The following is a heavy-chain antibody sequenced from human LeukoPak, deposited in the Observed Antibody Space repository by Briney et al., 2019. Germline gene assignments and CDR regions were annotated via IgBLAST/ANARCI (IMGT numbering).Heavy chain of an antibody. CDR3: TRECCDWDVNFDH. CDR1: GFTFSTFA. Sequence: GGSLRLSCAASGFTFSTFAMTWVRQAPGKGLEWVSAISGSGDSTYYADSVKGRFTISRDNSKDTVYLQMNNLRADDTAVYYCTRECCDWDVNFDHWGQGTLVTVSS. V-gene: IGHV3-23*01. J-gene: IGHJ4*02. D-gene: IGHD2-21*02. CDR2: ISGSGDST.